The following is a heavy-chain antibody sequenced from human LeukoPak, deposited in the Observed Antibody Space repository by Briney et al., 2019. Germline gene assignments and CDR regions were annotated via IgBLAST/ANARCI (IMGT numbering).Heavy chain of an antibody. D-gene: IGHD5-24*01. CDR3: ARGGRWLQFNH. Sequence: SGTLSLTCTVSGGSISGHYWTWIRQPPGKGLEWIGYIYSSGSTNSNPSLKSRVTMSVDTSKNQFSLKLSSVTAADTAVYYCARGGRWLQFNHWGQGTLVTVSS. J-gene: IGHJ4*02. CDR1: GGSISGHY. V-gene: IGHV4-59*11. CDR2: IYSSGST.